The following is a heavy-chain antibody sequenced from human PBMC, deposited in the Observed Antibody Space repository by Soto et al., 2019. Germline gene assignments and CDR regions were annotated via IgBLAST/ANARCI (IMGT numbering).Heavy chain of an antibody. D-gene: IGHD2-15*01. J-gene: IGHJ4*02. CDR2: TYYSGGT. CDR1: GGSINSGHHF. V-gene: IGHV4-39*02. Sequence: QLQLQESGPGLVKPSESLSVTCSVSGGSINSGHHFWAWIRQAPGKGLEFVGSTYYSGGTYYNPSLKSRVTISADTSRNQVSLMLNSVTAADTAVYYCVRVVEAATRHTDDFDYWGQGALVAVSS. CDR3: VRVVEAATRHTDDFDY.